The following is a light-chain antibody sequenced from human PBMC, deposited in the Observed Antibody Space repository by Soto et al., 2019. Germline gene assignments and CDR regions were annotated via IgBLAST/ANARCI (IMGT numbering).Light chain of an antibody. J-gene: IGLJ2*01. CDR3: TSYTSSGTRL. CDR1: SSDVGGYNY. CDR2: EVS. Sequence: QSALTQPASVSGSPGQSITISCTGTSSDVGGYNYVSWYQQHPGKAPKLMIYEVSNRPSGVSNRFSGSKSGNTASLTISGLQAEDEADYYCTSYTSSGTRLFGGGTQLTVL. V-gene: IGLV2-14*01.